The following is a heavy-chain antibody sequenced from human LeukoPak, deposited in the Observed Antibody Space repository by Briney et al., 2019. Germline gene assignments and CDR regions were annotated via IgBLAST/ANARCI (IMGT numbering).Heavy chain of an antibody. Sequence: GGSLRLSCAASGFTFSSYSMNWVRQAPGKGLEWVANIRQDGSEKYYVDSVKGRFTISRDNAKNSLYLQMNSLRAEDTAVYYCARMTPPFNYWGQGTLVTVSS. V-gene: IGHV3-7*01. CDR1: GFTFSSYS. CDR2: IRQDGSEK. J-gene: IGHJ4*02. CDR3: ARMTPPFNY.